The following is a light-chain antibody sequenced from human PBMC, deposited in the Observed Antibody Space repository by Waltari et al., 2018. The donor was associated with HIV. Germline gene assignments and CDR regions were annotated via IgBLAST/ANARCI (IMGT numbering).Light chain of an antibody. Sequence: ELVLTQSPATLSLSPGERAPLTCRASQSVSSYLAWYQQKPGQAPRLLIYDASNRATGIPARFSGSGSGTDFTLTISSLEPEDFAVYYCQQRSNWPPSITFGQGTRLEIK. CDR3: QQRSNWPPSIT. CDR1: QSVSSY. V-gene: IGKV3-11*01. CDR2: DAS. J-gene: IGKJ5*01.